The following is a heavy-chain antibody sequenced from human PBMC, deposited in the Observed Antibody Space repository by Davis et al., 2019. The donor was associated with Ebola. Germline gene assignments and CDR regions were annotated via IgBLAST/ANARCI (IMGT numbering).Heavy chain of an antibody. CDR3: ARDGRGYQLPDFGGWFDP. J-gene: IGHJ5*02. CDR1: GFAFSNSW. V-gene: IGHV4-39*07. Sequence: PGGSLRLSCAASGFAFSNSWMHWVRQAPGKGLEWIGSMYYSGGTYYNPSLKSRVTISGDTSKNEVSLKLNSVIAADTAVYYCARDGRGYQLPDFGGWFDPWGQGIIVTVSS. D-gene: IGHD2-2*01. CDR2: MYYSGGT.